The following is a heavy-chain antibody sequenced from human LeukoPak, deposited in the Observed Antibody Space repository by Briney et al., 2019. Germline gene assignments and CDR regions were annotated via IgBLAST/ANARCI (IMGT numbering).Heavy chain of an antibody. V-gene: IGHV4-34*01. Sequence: PSETLSLTCAVYGGSFSGYYWSWIRQPPGKGLEWIGEINHSGSTNYNPSLKSRVTISVDTSKNQFSLKLSSVTAADTAVYYCARCFDRFDPWGQGTLVTVSS. CDR3: ARCFDRFDP. J-gene: IGHJ5*02. CDR1: GGSFSGYY. CDR2: INHSGST. D-gene: IGHD3-9*01.